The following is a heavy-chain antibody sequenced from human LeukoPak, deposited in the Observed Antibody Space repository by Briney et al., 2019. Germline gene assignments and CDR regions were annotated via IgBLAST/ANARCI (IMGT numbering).Heavy chain of an antibody. CDR2: INPNSGGT. CDR3: ARGGGFAGDYYYYMDV. Sequence: ASVKVSCKASGGTFSSYAISWVRQAPGQGLEWMGWINPNSGGTNHAQKFQGRVTMSRDTSISTAYMELSRLTSDDTAVYYCARGGGFAGDYYYYMDVWGKGTTVTISS. CDR1: GGTFSSYA. J-gene: IGHJ6*03. V-gene: IGHV1-2*02. D-gene: IGHD5-12*01.